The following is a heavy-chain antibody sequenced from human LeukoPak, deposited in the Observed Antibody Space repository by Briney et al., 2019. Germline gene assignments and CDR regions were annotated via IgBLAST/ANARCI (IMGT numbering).Heavy chain of an antibody. CDR2: IYYSGST. D-gene: IGHD3-16*02. J-gene: IGHJ4*02. CDR1: GGSISSYY. CDR3: ARGEYDYVWGSYQIFDY. Sequence: PSETLSLTCTVSGGSISSYYWSWIRQPPGKGLEWIGYIYYSGSTNYNPSLKSRVTISVDTSKNQFSLKLSSVTAADTVVYYCARGEYDYVWGSYQIFDYWGQGTLVTVSS. V-gene: IGHV4-59*01.